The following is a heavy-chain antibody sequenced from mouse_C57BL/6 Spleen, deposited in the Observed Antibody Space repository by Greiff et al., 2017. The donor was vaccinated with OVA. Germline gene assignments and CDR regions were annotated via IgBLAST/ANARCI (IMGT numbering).Heavy chain of an antibody. CDR3: ARDGYDERYFDV. Sequence: EVMLVESGGGLVKPGGSLKLSCAASGFTFSDYGMHWVRQAPEKGLEWVAYISSGSSTIYYADTVKGRFTISRDNAKNTLFLQMTSLRSEDTAMYYCARDGYDERYFDVWGTGTTVTVSS. J-gene: IGHJ1*03. CDR2: ISSGSSTI. D-gene: IGHD2-2*01. V-gene: IGHV5-17*01. CDR1: GFTFSDYG.